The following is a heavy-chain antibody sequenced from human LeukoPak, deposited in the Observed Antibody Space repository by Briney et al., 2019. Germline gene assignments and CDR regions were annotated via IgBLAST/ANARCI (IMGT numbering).Heavy chain of an antibody. Sequence: GGSLRLSCAASGFTFDDYAMHWVRPAPGKGLEWVSGISWNSGSIGYADSVKGRFTISRDNAKNSLYLQMNSLRAEDTALYYCAKDVPYGSGYTAFDFWGQGTMVTVSS. CDR3: AKDVPYGSGYTAFDF. V-gene: IGHV3-9*01. CDR1: GFTFDDYA. J-gene: IGHJ3*01. CDR2: ISWNSGSI. D-gene: IGHD3-10*01.